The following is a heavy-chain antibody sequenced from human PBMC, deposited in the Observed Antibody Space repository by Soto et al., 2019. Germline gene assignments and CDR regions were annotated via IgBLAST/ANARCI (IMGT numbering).Heavy chain of an antibody. CDR1: GYTFSGHW. J-gene: IGHJ4*02. Sequence: ESLKISFKTSGYTFSGHWISWVRQVPGKGLQWMGNIDPSDSYINYNPAFRGHVTSSVDKSSSTAYLHWRSLGPSDTAIYYCARHGAAIWLGYWGQGTLVTVSS. CDR3: ARHGAAIWLGY. D-gene: IGHD6-19*01. CDR2: IDPSDSYI. V-gene: IGHV5-10-1*01.